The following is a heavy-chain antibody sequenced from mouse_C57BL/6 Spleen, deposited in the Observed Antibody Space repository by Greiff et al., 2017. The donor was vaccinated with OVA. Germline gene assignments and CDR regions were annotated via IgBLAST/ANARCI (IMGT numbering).Heavy chain of an antibody. CDR1: GYTFTSYW. V-gene: IGHV1-69*01. Sequence: QVQLQQPGAELVMPGASVKLSCTASGYTFTSYWMHWVKQRPGQGLEWIGEIDPSDSYTNYNPKFKGKSTLTVDKSSSTAYMQLSSLTSEDAAIYYCARRNFGLEYYAMDYWGQGTSVTVSS. D-gene: IGHD2-1*01. J-gene: IGHJ4*01. CDR2: IDPSDSYT. CDR3: ARRNFGLEYYAMDY.